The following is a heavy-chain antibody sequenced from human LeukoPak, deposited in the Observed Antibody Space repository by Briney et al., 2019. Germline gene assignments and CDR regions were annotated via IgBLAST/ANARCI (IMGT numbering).Heavy chain of an antibody. V-gene: IGHV4-61*02. CDR2: IYTIGNT. CDR1: GGSMSSGGDY. J-gene: IGHJ4*02. Sequence: PSETLSLTCTVAGGSMSSGGDYWTWIRQPAGKGLEWIGLIYTIGNTNYNPSLRSRVTISIDTSKNQFSLKLTSVTAADTAVYYCAREGAGTAYWGQGTLVTVSS. CDR3: AREGAGTAY. D-gene: IGHD2-21*02.